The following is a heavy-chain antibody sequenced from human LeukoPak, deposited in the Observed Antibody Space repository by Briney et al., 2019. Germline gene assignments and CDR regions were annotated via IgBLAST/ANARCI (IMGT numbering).Heavy chain of an antibody. D-gene: IGHD4-17*01. CDR1: GGTFSSYA. CDR2: IIPIFGTA. Sequence: AASVKVSCKASGGTFSSYAISWVRQAPGQGLEWMGGIIPIFGTANYAQKFQGRVTITADESTSTAYMELSSLRSEDTAVYYCARAVGATVTRRRLGAFDIWGQGTMVTVSS. V-gene: IGHV1-69*13. J-gene: IGHJ3*02. CDR3: ARAVGATVTRRRLGAFDI.